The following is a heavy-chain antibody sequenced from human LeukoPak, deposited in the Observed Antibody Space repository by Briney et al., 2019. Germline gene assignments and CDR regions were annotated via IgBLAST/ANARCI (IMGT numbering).Heavy chain of an antibody. CDR2: IKQDGSQK. J-gene: IGHJ4*02. D-gene: IGHD2-2*01. Sequence: GGYLRLYCAACGFSFSSYWMTWVRQAPGKGLEWVANIKQDGSQKYYVDSVKGRFTISRDNAKNSLYLQMNSLRAEDTAVYSCVSTGSQLDYWGQGTLVTVSS. V-gene: IGHV3-7*01. CDR1: GFSFSSYW. CDR3: VSTGSQLDY.